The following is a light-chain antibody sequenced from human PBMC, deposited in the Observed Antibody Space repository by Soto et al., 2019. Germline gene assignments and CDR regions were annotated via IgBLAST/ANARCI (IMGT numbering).Light chain of an antibody. CDR3: QQYGSSPWT. Sequence: DIVLAQSPGNLSLSRGERATLSCRASQSVSSSYLGWYQQKPGQAPRLLIYGASSRATGIPGRFSGSGSGTDFTLTISRLEPEDFAVYYCQQYGSSPWTFGQGTK. V-gene: IGKV3-20*01. CDR2: GAS. J-gene: IGKJ1*01. CDR1: QSVSSSY.